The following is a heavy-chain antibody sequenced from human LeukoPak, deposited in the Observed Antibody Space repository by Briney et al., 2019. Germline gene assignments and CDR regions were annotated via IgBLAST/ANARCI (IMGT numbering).Heavy chain of an antibody. CDR1: GGSISSYY. Sequence: SETLSLTCTVSGGSISSYYWSWIRQPAGKGLEWIGRIYTSGSTNYNPSLKSRVTMSVDTSKNQFSLKLSSVTAADTAVYYCARGRRCSGGSCLLRWYYYYYMDVWGKGTTVTVSS. CDR2: IYTSGST. D-gene: IGHD2-15*01. V-gene: IGHV4-4*07. J-gene: IGHJ6*03. CDR3: ARGRRCSGGSCLLRWYYYYYMDV.